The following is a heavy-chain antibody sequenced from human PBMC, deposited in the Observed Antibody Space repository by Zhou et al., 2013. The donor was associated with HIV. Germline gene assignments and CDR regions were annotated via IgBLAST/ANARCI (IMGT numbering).Heavy chain of an antibody. J-gene: IGHJ1*01. CDR1: GGTFSNYA. Sequence: QVQLVQSGAQVKKPGSSVKVSCKASGGTFSNYAISWVRQAPGQGLEWMGGIIPIFGTANYAQNFQGRVTITTDESTSTAYMELTRLRSDDTATYYCATAPPGGIAASGYAGFFQNWGQGTLVTVSS. CDR3: ATAPPGGIAASGYAGFFQN. V-gene: IGHV1-69*05. D-gene: IGHD6-13*01. CDR2: IIPIFGTA.